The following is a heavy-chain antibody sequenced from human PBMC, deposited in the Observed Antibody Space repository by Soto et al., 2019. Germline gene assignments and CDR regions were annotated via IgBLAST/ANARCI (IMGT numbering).Heavy chain of an antibody. J-gene: IGHJ3*02. CDR1: GYTFTGYY. D-gene: IGHD1-1*01. CDR3: ARGVEVGTTGTWGAFDI. Sequence: ASVKVSCKASGYTFTGYYMHWVRQAPGQGLEWMGWINPNSGGTNYAQKFQGWVTMTRDTSISTAYMELSRLRSDDTAVYYCARGVEVGTTGTWGAFDIWGQGTMVTVSS. CDR2: INPNSGGT. V-gene: IGHV1-2*04.